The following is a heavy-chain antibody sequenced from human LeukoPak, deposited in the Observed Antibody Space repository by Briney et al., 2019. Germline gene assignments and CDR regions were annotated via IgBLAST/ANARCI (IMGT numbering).Heavy chain of an antibody. CDR3: ARESLWGDWSFGY. CDR1: GDTFTSYG. CDR2: ISAYNGNT. D-gene: IGHD3/OR15-3a*01. V-gene: IGHV1-18*01. J-gene: IGHJ4*02. Sequence: GASVTVSCTASGDTFTSYGISWVRQAPGPGLDRMGWISAYNGNTNYAQKLQGRVTMTTDTSTSTAYMELRRLRSDDTAVYYCARESLWGDWSFGYWGQGTLVTVSS.